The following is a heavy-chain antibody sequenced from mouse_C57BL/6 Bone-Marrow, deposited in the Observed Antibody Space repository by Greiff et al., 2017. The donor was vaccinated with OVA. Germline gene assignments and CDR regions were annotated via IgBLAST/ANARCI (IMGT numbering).Heavy chain of an antibody. Sequence: VQLQQSGAELVKPGASVKLSCTASGFNIKDYYMHWVKQRTEKGLEWIGRIDPEDGETKYAPKFQGKATITADKSSNTAYLQLRSLTSEDTAVYYCAPYYYGSRAFGYWGQGATLTVSA. D-gene: IGHD1-1*01. CDR1: GFNIKDYY. CDR3: APYYYGSRAFGY. J-gene: IGHJ2*01. V-gene: IGHV14-2*01. CDR2: IDPEDGET.